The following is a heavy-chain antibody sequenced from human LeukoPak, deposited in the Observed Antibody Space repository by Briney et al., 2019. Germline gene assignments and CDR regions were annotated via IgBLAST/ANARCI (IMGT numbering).Heavy chain of an antibody. V-gene: IGHV1-8*03. CDR2: MNPNSGNT. CDR1: VYTFTSYD. J-gene: IGHJ5*02. D-gene: IGHD3-22*01. Sequence: GASVKVSCTASVYTFTSYDINWVRQATGQGLEWMGWMNPNSGNTGYAQKFQGRVTITRNTSISTAYMELSSLRSEDTAVYYCARANYDSSGYSAYNWFDPWGQGTLVTVSS. CDR3: ARANYDSSGYSAYNWFDP.